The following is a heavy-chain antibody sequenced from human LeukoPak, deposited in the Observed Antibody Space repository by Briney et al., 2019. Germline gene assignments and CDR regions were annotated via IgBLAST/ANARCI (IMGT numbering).Heavy chain of an antibody. CDR2: ISPYKGNT. D-gene: IGHD6-13*01. CDR3: ASSLIATAGTSFDS. J-gene: IGHJ4*02. V-gene: IGHV1-18*01. Sequence: ASVKVSCKASGYTFTNYGITWVRQAPGQGLEWMGWISPYKGNTNYAQKVQGRVTMTTDTSTSTVYMELSSLRSEDTAVYYCASSLIATAGTSFDSWGQGTLVTVSS. CDR1: GYTFTNYG.